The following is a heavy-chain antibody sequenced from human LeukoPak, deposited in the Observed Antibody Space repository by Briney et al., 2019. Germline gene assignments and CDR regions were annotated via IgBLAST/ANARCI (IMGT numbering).Heavy chain of an antibody. V-gene: IGHV3-9*01. J-gene: IGHJ5*02. CDR1: GFTFDDYA. CDR3: ARAGSSGYFRWRPNWFDP. D-gene: IGHD3-22*01. Sequence: SLRLSCAASGFTFDDYAMHWVRQAPGKGLEWVSGISWNSGSIGYADSVKGRFTISRDNAKNSLYLQMNSLRAEDTALYYCARAGSSGYFRWRPNWFDPWGQGTLVTVSS. CDR2: ISWNSGSI.